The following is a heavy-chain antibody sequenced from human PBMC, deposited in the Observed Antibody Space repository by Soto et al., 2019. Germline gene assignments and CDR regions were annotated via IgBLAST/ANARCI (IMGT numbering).Heavy chain of an antibody. CDR3: ARTYSGYGSYYYYGMDV. V-gene: IGHV3-30-3*01. Sequence: GGSLRLSCAASGFTFSSYAMHWVRQAPGKGLEWVAVISYDGSNKYYADSVKGRFTISRDNSKNTLYLQMNSLRAEDTAVYYCARTYSGYGSYYYYGMDVWGQGTTVTVSS. CDR2: ISYDGSNK. D-gene: IGHD5-12*01. CDR1: GFTFSSYA. J-gene: IGHJ6*02.